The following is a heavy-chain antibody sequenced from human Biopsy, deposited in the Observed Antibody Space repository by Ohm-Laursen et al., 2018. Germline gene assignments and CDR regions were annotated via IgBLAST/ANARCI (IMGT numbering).Heavy chain of an antibody. Sequence: SLRLSCAASGFTFSASAVHWVRQAPGKGLEWLAVIWYDGSNKYYGDSVQGRFTISRDNSKNTVYLQMNSLRAEDTAIYYCARDSTINTVTTADYWGQGTLVTVSS. V-gene: IGHV3-33*08. CDR1: GFTFSASA. CDR3: ARDSTINTVTTADY. J-gene: IGHJ4*02. CDR2: IWYDGSNK. D-gene: IGHD4-11*01.